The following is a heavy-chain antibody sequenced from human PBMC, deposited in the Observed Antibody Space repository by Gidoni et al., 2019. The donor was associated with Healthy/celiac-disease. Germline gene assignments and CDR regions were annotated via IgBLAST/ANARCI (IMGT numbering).Heavy chain of an antibody. CDR3: ARVGATLYFDY. CDR2: SYYSGST. CDR1: GGSISSSSYY. V-gene: IGHV4-39*01. Sequence: QLQLQESGPGLVKPSETLSLTCTVSGGSISSSSYYWGWIRQPPGKGLEWIGRSYYSGSTYYNPSLKSRVTISVDTSKNQFSLKLSSVTAADTAVYYCARVGATLYFDYWGQGTLVTVSS. J-gene: IGHJ4*02. D-gene: IGHD1-26*01.